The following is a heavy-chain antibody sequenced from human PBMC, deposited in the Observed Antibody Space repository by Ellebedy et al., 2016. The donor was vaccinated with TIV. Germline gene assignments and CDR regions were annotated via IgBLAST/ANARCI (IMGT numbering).Heavy chain of an antibody. Sequence: GESLKISCAASGFTFSSYRMSWVRQAPGKGLEWVASIRQDGDEKYYVDSVKGRFIISRDNARNSLFLQMSSLRAEDTAVYYCARDGGYCSGGTCYLVYWGQGTLVTVSS. CDR1: GFTFSSYR. D-gene: IGHD2-15*01. V-gene: IGHV3-7*03. J-gene: IGHJ4*02. CDR3: ARDGGYCSGGTCYLVY. CDR2: IRQDGDEK.